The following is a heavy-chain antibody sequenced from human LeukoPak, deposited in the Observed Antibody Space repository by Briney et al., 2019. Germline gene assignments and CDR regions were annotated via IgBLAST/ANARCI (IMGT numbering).Heavy chain of an antibody. V-gene: IGHV3-48*01. CDR3: ARDAGNSGYGCDL. CDR2: IRCSSET. CDR1: GFIFSQYR. D-gene: IGHD5-12*01. J-gene: IGHJ5*02. Sequence: GGSLRLSCAVSGFIFSQYRMKCGSQASRNGQEWTSHIRCSSETFYADSVKGRFTISRDNARNTLYLQMNNLRGEDTAIYYCARDAGNSGYGCDLWGQGTLVTVSS.